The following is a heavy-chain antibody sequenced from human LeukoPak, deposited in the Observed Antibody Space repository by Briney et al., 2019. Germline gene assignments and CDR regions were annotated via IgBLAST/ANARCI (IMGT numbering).Heavy chain of an antibody. CDR2: ISFSTTTI. J-gene: IGHJ5*02. V-gene: IGHV3-48*01. D-gene: IGHD1-7*01. CDR3: ARGVKSAIGKWNYVWFDP. CDR1: GFTFSSHG. Sequence: GGSLRLSCAASGFTFSSHGMNWVRQAPGKGLEWVSFISFSTTTIYYADSVKGRFTISRDNAKNSLYLQMNGLRAEDTAVYYCARGVKSAIGKWNYVWFDPWGPGTLVTVSS.